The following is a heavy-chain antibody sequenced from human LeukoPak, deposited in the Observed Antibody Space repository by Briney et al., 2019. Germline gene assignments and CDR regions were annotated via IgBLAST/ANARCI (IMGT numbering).Heavy chain of an antibody. D-gene: IGHD3-10*01. CDR1: GGSICSGSYY. V-gene: IGHV4-61*02. Sequence: SQTLSLTCTVSGGSICSGSYYWSWIRQPAGKGLEWIGRIYTSGSTNYNPSLKSRVTISVDTSKNQFSLKLSSVTAADTAVYYCARHSRYYYGSGSGWSDPWGQGTLVTVSS. CDR3: ARHSRYYYGSGSGWSDP. CDR2: IYTSGST. J-gene: IGHJ5*02.